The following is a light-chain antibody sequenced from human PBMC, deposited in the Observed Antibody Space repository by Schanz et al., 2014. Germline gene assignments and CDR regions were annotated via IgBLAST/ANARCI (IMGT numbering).Light chain of an antibody. J-gene: IGKJ1*01. V-gene: IGKV3-15*01. Sequence: EIVLTQSPGTLSLSPGERATLSCRASQTVSSNSLAWYQQKPGQAPRLLIYGASTRATGIPARFSGSGSGTEFTLTISSLQSEDFAVYYCQQYNKWPGTFGQGTKVEIK. CDR2: GAS. CDR3: QQYNKWPGT. CDR1: QTVSSN.